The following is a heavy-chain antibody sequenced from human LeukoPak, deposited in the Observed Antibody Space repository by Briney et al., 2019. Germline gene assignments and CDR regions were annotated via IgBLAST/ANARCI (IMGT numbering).Heavy chain of an antibody. V-gene: IGHV3-48*01. CDR1: GFTFSSHS. D-gene: IGHD6-6*01. CDR2: ISSGSSAR. CDR3: ARDSSHYLGSSDY. J-gene: IGHJ4*02. Sequence: GGSLRLSCAASGFTFSSHSMNWVRQTPGKGLEWVSYISSGSSARYYADAMKGRFTISRDNAKNTLNLQMNSLRAEDTAIYYCARDSSHYLGSSDYWGQGTLVTVSS.